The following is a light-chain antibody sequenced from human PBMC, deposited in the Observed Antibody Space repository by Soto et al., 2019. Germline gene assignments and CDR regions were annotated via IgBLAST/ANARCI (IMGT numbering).Light chain of an antibody. CDR2: DNS. V-gene: IGLV1-40*01. CDR3: QSYDSSLSGWV. Sequence: QSVLTQPPSVSGAPGQRVTISCTGSTGYDVHWYQQFPGTAPKLLIHDNSIRPSGVPDRFSSSKSGTSASLAITGLQAEVEADYYCQSYDSSLSGWVFGGGTKLTVL. CDR1: TGYD. J-gene: IGLJ3*02.